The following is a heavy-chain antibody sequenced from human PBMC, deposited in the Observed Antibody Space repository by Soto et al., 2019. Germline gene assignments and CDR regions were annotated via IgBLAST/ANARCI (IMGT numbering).Heavy chain of an antibody. Sequence: GGSLRLSCAASGFTFSSYSMNWVRQAPGKGLEWVSSISSSSSYIYYADSVKGRFTISRDNAKNSLYLQMNSLRAEDTAVYYCASFDSSSSPPSSDYWGQGTLVTVSS. V-gene: IGHV3-21*01. J-gene: IGHJ4*02. D-gene: IGHD6-6*01. CDR2: ISSSSSYI. CDR3: ASFDSSSSPPSSDY. CDR1: GFTFSSYS.